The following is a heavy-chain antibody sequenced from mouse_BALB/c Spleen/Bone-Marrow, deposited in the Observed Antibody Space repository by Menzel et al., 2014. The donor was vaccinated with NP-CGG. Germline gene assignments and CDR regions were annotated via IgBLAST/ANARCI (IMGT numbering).Heavy chain of an antibody. CDR3: ARGGQLGAMDY. D-gene: IGHD3-2*01. J-gene: IGHJ4*01. V-gene: IGHV5-4*02. CDR2: ISDGGSYT. CDR1: GFTFXDYY. Sequence: EVKLMESGGGLVKPGGSLKLSCAASGFTFXDYYMYWVRQTPEKRLEWVATISDGGSYTYYPDSVKGRFTISRDYAKNNLYLQMSSLKSEDTAMYYCARGGQLGAMDYWGQGTSITVSS.